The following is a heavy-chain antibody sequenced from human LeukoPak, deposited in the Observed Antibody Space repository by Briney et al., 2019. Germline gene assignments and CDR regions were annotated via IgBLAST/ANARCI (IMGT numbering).Heavy chain of an antibody. CDR1: GFTFSSYA. CDR3: AKGIWFGELFPIGP. D-gene: IGHD3-10*01. Sequence: GGSLRLSCAASGFTFSSYAMSWVRQAPGKGLEWVSAISGSGGSTYYADSVKGRFTISRDNSKNTLYLQMNSLRAEDTAVYYCAKGIWFGELFPIGPWGQGTLVTVSS. V-gene: IGHV3-23*01. J-gene: IGHJ5*02. CDR2: ISGSGGST.